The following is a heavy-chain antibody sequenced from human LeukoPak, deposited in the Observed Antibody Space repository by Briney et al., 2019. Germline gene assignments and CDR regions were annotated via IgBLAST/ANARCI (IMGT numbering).Heavy chain of an antibody. CDR1: GFTFSSYA. V-gene: IGHV3-23*01. CDR3: AKDLRGYNYGFYFDY. J-gene: IGHJ4*02. Sequence: GGSLRLSCAASGFTFSSYAMSWVRQAPGKGLKWVSAISGSGGSTYYADSVKGRFTISRDNSKNTLYLQMNSLRAEDTAVYYCAKDLRGYNYGFYFDYWGQGTLVTVSS. CDR2: ISGSGGST. D-gene: IGHD5-18*01.